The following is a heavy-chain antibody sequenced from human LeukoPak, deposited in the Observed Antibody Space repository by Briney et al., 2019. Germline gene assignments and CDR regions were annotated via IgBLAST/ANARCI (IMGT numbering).Heavy chain of an antibody. D-gene: IGHD5-18*01. Sequence: GGSLRLSCAASGFTFSSYAMNWVRQAPGKGLEWVSTISVSGGSTYYADSVKGRFTISRDNSKNTLYLQMNSLRAEDTAVYYCGKDPVSYGYLTYAFHYWGQGTLVTVSS. V-gene: IGHV3-23*01. CDR3: GKDPVSYGYLTYAFHY. CDR1: GFTFSSYA. CDR2: ISVSGGST. J-gene: IGHJ4*02.